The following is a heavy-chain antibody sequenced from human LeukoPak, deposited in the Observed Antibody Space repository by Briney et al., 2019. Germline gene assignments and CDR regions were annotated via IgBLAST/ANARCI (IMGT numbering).Heavy chain of an antibody. CDR2: ISYDGSNK. CDR1: GFTFSSYG. Sequence: GGSLRLSCAASGFTFSSYGMHWVRQAPGKGLEWVAVISYDGSNKYYADSVKGRFTISRDNSKNTLYLQMNSLRADDTAVYFCARAMERYSGYRYGLDVWGQGTTVTVAS. CDR3: ARAMERYSGYRYGLDV. D-gene: IGHD5-12*01. V-gene: IGHV3-30*03. J-gene: IGHJ6*02.